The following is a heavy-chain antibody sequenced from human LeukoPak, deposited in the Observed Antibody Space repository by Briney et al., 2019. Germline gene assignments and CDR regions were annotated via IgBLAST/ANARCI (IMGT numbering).Heavy chain of an antibody. D-gene: IGHD3-16*01. CDR2: ISAGGSST. J-gene: IGHJ6*03. CDR3: GKRGGEKGGHYYYYMDV. V-gene: IGHV3-23*01. CDR1: GFTFSIYA. Sequence: PGGSLRLSCAASGFTFSIYAMNWVRQGPGKGLEWVSFISAGGSSTYSADSVKGRFTISRDNSKNTLYLQMNSLRADDTAVYYCGKRGGEKGGHYYYYMDVWGKGTTVTVSS.